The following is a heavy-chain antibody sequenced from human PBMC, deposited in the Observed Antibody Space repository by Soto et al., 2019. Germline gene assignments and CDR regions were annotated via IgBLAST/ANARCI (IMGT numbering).Heavy chain of an antibody. D-gene: IGHD3-3*01. J-gene: IGHJ6*03. CDR1: GGSISSYY. Sequence: PSETLSLTCTVSGGSISSYYWSWIRQPPGKGLEWIGYIYYSGSTNYNPSLKSRVTISVDTSKNQFSPKLSSVTAADTAVYYCARDRGMYYDFWSGPHYYMDVWGKGTTVTVSS. CDR3: ARDRGMYYDFWSGPHYYMDV. V-gene: IGHV4-59*01. CDR2: IYYSGST.